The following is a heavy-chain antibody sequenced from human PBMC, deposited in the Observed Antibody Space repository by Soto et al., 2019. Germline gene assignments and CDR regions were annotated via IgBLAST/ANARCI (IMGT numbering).Heavy chain of an antibody. Sequence: SETLSLTCTVSGGSISSYYWSWIRQPPGKGLEWIGYIYYSGSTNYNPSLKSRVTISVDTSKNQFSLKLSSVTAADTAVYYRASLRPYTRNYYYYYYMDVWGKGTTVTVSS. D-gene: IGHD3-16*01. J-gene: IGHJ6*03. CDR3: ASLRPYTRNYYYYYYMDV. V-gene: IGHV4-59*01. CDR2: IYYSGST. CDR1: GGSISSYY.